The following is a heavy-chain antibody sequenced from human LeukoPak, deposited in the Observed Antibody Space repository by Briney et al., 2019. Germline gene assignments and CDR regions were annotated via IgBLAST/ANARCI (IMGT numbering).Heavy chain of an antibody. CDR3: AKDQVGSGWYGY. J-gene: IGHJ4*02. D-gene: IGHD6-19*01. Sequence: GGSLRLSCAASGFTFRSYAMSWVRQAPGKGLEWVSVISGSGGSTYYADSVKGRFTISRDNSKNTLYLQMNSLRAEDTAVYYCAKDQVGSGWYGYWGQGTLVTVSS. CDR2: ISGSGGST. CDR1: GFTFRSYA. V-gene: IGHV3-23*01.